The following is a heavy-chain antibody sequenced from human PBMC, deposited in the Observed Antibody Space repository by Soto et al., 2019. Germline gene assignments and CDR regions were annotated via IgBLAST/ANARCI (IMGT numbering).Heavy chain of an antibody. CDR3: ARTGTRDSGLDY. D-gene: IGHD5-12*01. J-gene: IGHJ4*02. V-gene: IGHV4-31*03. CDR1: GGSISSGGYY. CDR2: IYYSGST. Sequence: SETLSLTCTVSGGSISSGGYYWSWIRQHPGKGLEWIGYIYYSGSTYYNPSLKSRVTISVDPSTNQSSRKLRSVTAADTAVYYCARTGTRDSGLDYWGQGTLVPVTS.